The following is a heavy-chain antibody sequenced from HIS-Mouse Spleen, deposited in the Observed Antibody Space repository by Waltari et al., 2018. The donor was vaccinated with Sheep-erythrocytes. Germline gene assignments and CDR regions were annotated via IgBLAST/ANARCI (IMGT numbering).Heavy chain of an antibody. V-gene: IGHV2-26*01. J-gene: IGHJ4*02. CDR3: ARITSYYDFWSTYNKDYFDY. D-gene: IGHD3-3*01. Sequence: QVTVKESGAVLVKPTETLTLCGTVSGFSLSNPKLGLSGFSHLPGKALEWLAHIFSNDEKPYSTSLKSRLTISKDTSNSQLVLTMTNMDPVDTATYYCARITSYYDFWSTYNKDYFDYWGQGTLVTVSS. CDR1: GFSLSNPKLG. CDR2: IFSNDEK.